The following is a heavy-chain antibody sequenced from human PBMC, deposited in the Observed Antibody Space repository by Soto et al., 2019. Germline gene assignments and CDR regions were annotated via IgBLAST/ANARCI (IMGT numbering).Heavy chain of an antibody. CDR2: ISGSGGST. Sequence: GGSLRLSCSASGFNFSRHTMNWVRQAPGKGLEWVSAISGSGGSTYYADSVKGRFTISRDNSKNTLYLQMNSLRAEDTAVYYCARGGRSYGMDVWGQGTTVTVSS. D-gene: IGHD6-19*01. J-gene: IGHJ6*02. CDR3: ARGGRSYGMDV. V-gene: IGHV3-23*01. CDR1: GFNFSRHT.